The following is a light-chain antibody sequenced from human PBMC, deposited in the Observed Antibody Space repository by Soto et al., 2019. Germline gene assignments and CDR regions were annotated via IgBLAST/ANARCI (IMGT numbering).Light chain of an antibody. CDR2: SAS. V-gene: IGKV3-20*01. CDR1: QTVNRNY. CDR3: QQYADSPLT. J-gene: IGKJ4*01. Sequence: EIVSTQSPGTLSLSPGERATLSCRASQTVNRNYLGWYQQKPGQAPRFLIHSASDRATGTPDRFSGSGSGTDFTLTISRLEPEDFAVYYCQQYADSPLTFGGGTKV.